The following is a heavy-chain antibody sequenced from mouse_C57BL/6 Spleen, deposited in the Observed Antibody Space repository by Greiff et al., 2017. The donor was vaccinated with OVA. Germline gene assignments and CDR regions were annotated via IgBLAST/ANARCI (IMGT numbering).Heavy chain of an antibody. CDR2: IDPEDGET. J-gene: IGHJ2*01. Sequence: DVQLQESGPELVKPGASVKLSCKASGYTFTSYDINWVKQRPGQGLEWIGRIDPEDGETKYAPKFQGKATITADTSSNTAYLQLSSLTSEDTAVYYCARSGSYDYDFDYWGQGTTLTVSS. V-gene: IGHV14-2*01. CDR3: ARSGSYDYDFDY. CDR1: GYTFTSYD. D-gene: IGHD2-4*01.